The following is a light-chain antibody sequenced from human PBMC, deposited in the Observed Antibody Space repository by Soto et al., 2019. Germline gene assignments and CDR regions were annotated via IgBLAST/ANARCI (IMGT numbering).Light chain of an antibody. J-gene: IGKJ1*01. CDR2: EAS. CDR1: QSVTNN. V-gene: IGKV3D-15*01. CDR3: QQYNYRPQT. Sequence: LTKSVATLSLSPEAVATLSCRASQSVTNNLTWYQQKPGQAPRLLIYEASNRATGIPARFSGSGSGTEFTLTISSLQSEDFAVYYCQQYNYRPQTFGQGTKVAIK.